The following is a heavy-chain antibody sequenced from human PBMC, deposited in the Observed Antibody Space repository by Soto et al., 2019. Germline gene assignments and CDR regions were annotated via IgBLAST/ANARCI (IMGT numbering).Heavy chain of an antibody. J-gene: IGHJ6*02. CDR2: ISAYNGNT. V-gene: IGHV1-18*01. CDR1: GYTFTSYG. Sequence: ASVKVSCKASGYTFTSYGISWVRQAPGQGLEWMGWISAYNGNTNYAQKLQGRVTMTTDTSTSTAYMELRSLRSDDTAVYYCARDLKPSSGYYYYYYYGMDVWGQGTTVTVSS. D-gene: IGHD3-22*01. CDR3: ARDLKPSSGYYYYYYYGMDV.